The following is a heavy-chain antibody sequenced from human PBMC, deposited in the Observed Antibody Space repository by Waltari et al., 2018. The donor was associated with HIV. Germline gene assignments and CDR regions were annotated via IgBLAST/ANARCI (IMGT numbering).Heavy chain of an antibody. J-gene: IGHJ4*02. Sequence: QVYLQQSGPGVVKPSETLSLDCVISGDSVSSDTAAWNWVRQSPSRGLEWLGRIYLRSKWHEDYATFVKGRIVIDADRAENRFTPHLNQMTSADTAVYFCVRDGFGLDYWGQGILVTVSS. D-gene: IGHD3-16*01. V-gene: IGHV6-1*01. CDR1: GDSVSSDTAA. CDR2: IYLRSKWHE. CDR3: VRDGFGLDY.